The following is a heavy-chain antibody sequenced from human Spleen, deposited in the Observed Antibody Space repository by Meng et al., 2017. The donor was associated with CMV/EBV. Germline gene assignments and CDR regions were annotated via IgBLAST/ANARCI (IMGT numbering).Heavy chain of an antibody. CDR3: ATREMGTGFDH. Sequence: LSCAVSGFPVSPSAVTWVRQAPGKGPEWVCCFSYSDGGTNYADSVRGRFTIARDKSQNTLSLQMNSLRDEDTAVYYCATREMGTGFDHWGQGTLVTVSS. J-gene: IGHJ4*02. CDR2: FSYSDGGT. D-gene: IGHD3/OR15-3a*01. CDR1: GFPVSPSA. V-gene: IGHV3-23*01.